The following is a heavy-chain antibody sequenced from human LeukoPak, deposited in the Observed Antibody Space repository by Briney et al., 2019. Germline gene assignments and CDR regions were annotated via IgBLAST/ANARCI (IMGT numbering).Heavy chain of an antibody. CDR2: IYPGDSDT. Sequence: GESLKISCKGSGYSFTSYWIGWVRQMPGKGLEWMGIIYPGDSDTRYSPSFQGQVTISADKSISTAYLQWSSLKASDTAMYYCAKKSGNRRIAPPLEVFDIWGQGKMVTVFS. V-gene: IGHV5-51*01. J-gene: IGHJ3*02. D-gene: IGHD6-6*01. CDR1: GYSFTSYW. CDR3: AKKSGNRRIAPPLEVFDI.